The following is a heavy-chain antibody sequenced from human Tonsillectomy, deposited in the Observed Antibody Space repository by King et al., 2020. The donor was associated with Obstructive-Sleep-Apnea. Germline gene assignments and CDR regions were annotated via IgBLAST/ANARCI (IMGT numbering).Heavy chain of an antibody. CDR3: ARDDYVWGSYRYTGDY. J-gene: IGHJ4*02. CDR1: GYTFTSYG. D-gene: IGHD3-16*02. CDR2: ISAYIGNT. V-gene: IGHV1-18*01. Sequence: QLVQSGAEVKKPGASVKVSCKASGYTFTSYGIIWGRQAPGQGLEWMGWISAYIGNTNYAQKLQGRVTMTPDTSTSTAYMELWSLRSEDTAVYYCARDDYVWGSYRYTGDYWGQGTLVTVSS.